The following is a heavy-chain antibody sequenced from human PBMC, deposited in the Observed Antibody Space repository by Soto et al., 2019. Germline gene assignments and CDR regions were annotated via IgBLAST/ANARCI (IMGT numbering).Heavy chain of an antibody. D-gene: IGHD3-16*01. CDR2: IIPIFGTA. V-gene: IGHV1-69*13. CDR1: GGTLSSYA. Sequence: RASVKVSCKASGGTLSSYAISWVRQAPGQGLEWMGGIIPIFGTANYAQKFQGRVTITADESTSTAYMELSSLRSEDTAVYYCAREPTSMTFDYWGQGTLVTVSS. J-gene: IGHJ4*02. CDR3: AREPTSMTFDY.